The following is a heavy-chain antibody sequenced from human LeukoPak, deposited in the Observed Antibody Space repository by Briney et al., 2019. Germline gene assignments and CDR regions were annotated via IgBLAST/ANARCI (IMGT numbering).Heavy chain of an antibody. Sequence: SETLSLTCTVSGGSISSYYWSWIRQPPGKGLEWIGYIYYSGSTNYNPSLTSRVTISVDTSKNQFSLKLSSVTAADTAVYYCAREKDGYILVDWGQGTLVTVSS. J-gene: IGHJ4*02. CDR1: GGSISSYY. V-gene: IGHV4-59*01. CDR3: AREKDGYILVD. CDR2: IYYSGST. D-gene: IGHD5-24*01.